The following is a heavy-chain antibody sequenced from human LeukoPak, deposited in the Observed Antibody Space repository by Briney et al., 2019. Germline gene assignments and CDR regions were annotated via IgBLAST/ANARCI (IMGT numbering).Heavy chain of an antibody. Sequence: ASVKVSCKASGYTFTGYYMHWVRQAPGQGLEWMGWINPNNGGTNYAQKFQGRVTMTRDTSISTAYVELSRLRSDDTAVYYCARASGSSWYSDFDYWGQGTLVTVSS. CDR2: INPNNGGT. V-gene: IGHV1-2*02. J-gene: IGHJ4*02. D-gene: IGHD6-13*01. CDR1: GYTFTGYY. CDR3: ARASGSSWYSDFDY.